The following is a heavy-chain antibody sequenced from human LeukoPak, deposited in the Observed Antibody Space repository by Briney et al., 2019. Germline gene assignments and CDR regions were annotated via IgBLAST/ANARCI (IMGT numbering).Heavy chain of an antibody. CDR3: ARGGYYGGDDY. D-gene: IGHD4-23*01. CDR1: GFTFSDYY. CDR2: ISGDSSSI. V-gene: IGHV3-11*01. Sequence: GGSLRLSCAASGFTFSDYYMSWIRQAPGKGLEWVSYISGDSSSISYADSVQGRFTASRDNAKISLYLQMNSLRAEDTAVYYCARGGYYGGDDYWGQGTLVTVSS. J-gene: IGHJ4*02.